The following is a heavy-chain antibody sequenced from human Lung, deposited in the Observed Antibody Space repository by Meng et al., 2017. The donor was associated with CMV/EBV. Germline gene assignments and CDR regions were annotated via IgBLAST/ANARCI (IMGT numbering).Heavy chain of an antibody. CDR3: TTDRPRSGGKTHDY. CDR2: IKSKFDGETT. J-gene: IGHJ4*02. CDR1: GSGFIFSNLW. V-gene: IGHV3-15*01. D-gene: IGHD4-23*01. Sequence: EVQLVESXXGLVKXGGSLGXSXSGSGSGFIFSNLWINWVRQAPGKGLEWVGRIKSKFDGETTDYAAPVKGRFTISRDDSRNTLYLYMNSLKTEDTAVYYCTTDRPRSGGKTHDYWGQGTLGIVSS.